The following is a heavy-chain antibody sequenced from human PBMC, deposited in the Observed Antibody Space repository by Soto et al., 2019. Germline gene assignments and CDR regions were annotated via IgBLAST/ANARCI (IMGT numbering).Heavy chain of an antibody. Sequence: ASVKVSCKASGYTFTGYYMHWLRQAPGQGLEWMGWINPNSGGTNYAQKFQGWVTMTRDTSISTAYMELSRLRSDDTAVYYCARAGYSGYDPNWFDPWGQGTLVTVSS. CDR1: GYTFTGYY. J-gene: IGHJ5*02. D-gene: IGHD5-12*01. CDR2: INPNSGGT. V-gene: IGHV1-2*04. CDR3: ARAGYSGYDPNWFDP.